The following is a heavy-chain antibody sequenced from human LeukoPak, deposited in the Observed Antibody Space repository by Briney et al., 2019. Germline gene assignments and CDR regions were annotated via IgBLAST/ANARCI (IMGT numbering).Heavy chain of an antibody. Sequence: PGGAPRLSSAASGVSFSSYSKSWGRPAPGKGLEWVSSISSSSSYIYYADSVKGRFTISRDNAKNSLYLQMNSLRVEDTAVYYCAKGGRTKDSWGQGTLVTVSS. D-gene: IGHD1-26*01. J-gene: IGHJ5*02. V-gene: IGHV3-21*01. CDR3: AKGGRTKDS. CDR2: ISSSSSYI. CDR1: GVSFSSYS.